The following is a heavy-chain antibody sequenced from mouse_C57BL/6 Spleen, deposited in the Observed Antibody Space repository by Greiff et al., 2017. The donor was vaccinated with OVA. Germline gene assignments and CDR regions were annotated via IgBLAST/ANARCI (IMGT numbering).Heavy chain of an antibody. CDR3: ARSRIYDGYPYYAMDY. D-gene: IGHD2-3*01. CDR2: IEPNSGGT. Sequence: QVQLQQPGAELVKPGASVKLSCKASGYTFTSYWMHWVKQRPGRGLEWIGRIEPNSGGTKYNEKFKSKATLTVDKPSSTAYMQLSSLTSEDSAVYYCARSRIYDGYPYYAMDYWGQGTSVTVSS. J-gene: IGHJ4*01. CDR1: GYTFTSYW. V-gene: IGHV1-72*01.